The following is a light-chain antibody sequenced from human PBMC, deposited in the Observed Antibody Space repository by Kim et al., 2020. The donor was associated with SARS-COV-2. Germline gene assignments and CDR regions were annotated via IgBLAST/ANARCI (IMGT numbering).Light chain of an antibody. CDR1: KLGDKY. J-gene: IGLJ2*01. CDR2: QDS. V-gene: IGLV3-1*01. CDR3: QAWDSSIGV. Sequence: SVSPGQTASITCPGDKLGDKYVCWYQQKAGQSPVLAIYQDSKRPSGIPERFSGSNSGNTATLTISGTQAVDEADYYCQAWDSSIGVFGAGTQLTVL.